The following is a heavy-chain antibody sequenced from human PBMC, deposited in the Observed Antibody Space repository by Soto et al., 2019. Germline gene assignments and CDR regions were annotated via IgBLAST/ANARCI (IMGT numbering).Heavy chain of an antibody. V-gene: IGHV6-1*01. Sequence: SQTLSLTCAISGDSVSNDNGAWNWIRQSPSRGLEWLGRTYYRSKWHSDYAVSMQGRITINPDTSKNEFSLHLNSVTPEDTAIYYCAKGWPFDACGQGTMVTVSS. CDR3: AKGWPFDA. CDR1: GDSVSNDNGA. CDR2: TYYRSKWHS. J-gene: IGHJ3*01.